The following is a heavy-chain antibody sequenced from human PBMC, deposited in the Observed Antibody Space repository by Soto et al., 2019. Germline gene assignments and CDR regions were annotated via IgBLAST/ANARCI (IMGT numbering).Heavy chain of an antibody. CDR3: ASGGDFWSGYYHTLNWFDP. V-gene: IGHV3-7*01. CDR1: GFTFSSYW. CDR2: IKQDGSEK. J-gene: IGHJ5*02. Sequence: HPGGSLRLSCAASGFTFSSYWMSWVRQAPGKGLERVANIKQDGSEKYYVDAVKGRFTISRDNAKNSLYLQMNSLRAEDTAVYYCASGGDFWSGYYHTLNWFDPWGQGTLVTVSS. D-gene: IGHD3-3*01.